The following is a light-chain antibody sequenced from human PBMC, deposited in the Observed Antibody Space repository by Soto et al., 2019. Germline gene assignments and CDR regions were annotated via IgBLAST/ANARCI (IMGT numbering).Light chain of an antibody. J-gene: IGLJ2*01. CDR2: EGF. CDR1: SNDIGIDKL. Sequence: QSALTQPASVSGSPGQSITISCTGTSNDIGIDKLVSWYQQHPGRAPKLMIYEGFKRPSGVSNRFSGSKSGNTASLTISGLRAEDEADYFCSSYSSISTPWIFGGGTKLTVL. CDR3: SSYSSISTPWI. V-gene: IGLV2-14*02.